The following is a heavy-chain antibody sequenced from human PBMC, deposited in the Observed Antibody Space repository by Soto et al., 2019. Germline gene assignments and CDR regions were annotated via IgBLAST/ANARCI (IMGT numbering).Heavy chain of an antibody. CDR3: AGGGVRGVITRTRDYYGMDV. Sequence: PGESLKISCKGSGYSFTTYWIGWVRQMPGKGLEWMGIIYPGDSDTRYSPSFQGQVTISADKSISTAYLQWSSLKASDTAMYYCAGGGVRGVITRTRDYYGMDVWGQGTTVTVSS. CDR1: GYSFTTYW. J-gene: IGHJ6*02. CDR2: IYPGDSDT. D-gene: IGHD3-10*01. V-gene: IGHV5-51*01.